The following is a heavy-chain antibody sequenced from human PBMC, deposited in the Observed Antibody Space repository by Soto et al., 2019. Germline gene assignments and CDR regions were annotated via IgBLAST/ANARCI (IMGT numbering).Heavy chain of an antibody. CDR1: GFTFSSYG. V-gene: IGHV3-33*01. D-gene: IGHD3-22*01. J-gene: IGHJ6*02. Sequence: SLRLSCAASGFTFSSYGMHWVRQAPGKGLGWVAVIWYDGSNKYYADSVKGRFTISRDNSKNTLYLQMNSLRAEDTAVYYCARATYSNYDSSGYYYSYYYYGMDVWGQGTTVTVSS. CDR3: ARATYSNYDSSGYYYSYYYYGMDV. CDR2: IWYDGSNK.